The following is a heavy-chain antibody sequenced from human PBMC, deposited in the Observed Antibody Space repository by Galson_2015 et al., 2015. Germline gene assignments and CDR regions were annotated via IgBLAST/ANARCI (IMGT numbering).Heavy chain of an antibody. CDR1: GFTFDDYT. V-gene: IGHV3-43*01. CDR3: AKDNGDSGSYFDY. J-gene: IGHJ4*02. D-gene: IGHD1-26*01. CDR2: ISWDGGST. Sequence: SLRLSCAASGFTFDDYTMHWVRQAPGKGLEWVSLISWDGGSTYYADSVKGRFTISRDNSKNSLYLQMNSLRTEDTALYYCAKDNGDSGSYFDYWGQGTLVTVSS.